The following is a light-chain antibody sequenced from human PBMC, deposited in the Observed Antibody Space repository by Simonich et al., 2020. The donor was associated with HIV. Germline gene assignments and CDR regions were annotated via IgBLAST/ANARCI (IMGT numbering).Light chain of an antibody. CDR1: SSNIGAGYD. V-gene: IGLV1-40*01. Sequence: QSVLTQPPSVSGAPGQRVTISCTGRSSNIGAGYDVHWYQQFPGTAPKLLIYANTNRPSGVPDRFSGSKSGTSASLAITGLQAEDEADYYCQSYDSSLSGVLFGGGTKLTIL. J-gene: IGLJ2*01. CDR3: QSYDSSLSGVL. CDR2: ANT.